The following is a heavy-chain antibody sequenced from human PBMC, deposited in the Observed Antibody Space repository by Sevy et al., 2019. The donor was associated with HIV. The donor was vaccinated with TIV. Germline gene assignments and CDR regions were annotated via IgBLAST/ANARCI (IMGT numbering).Heavy chain of an antibody. CDR2: IKSEGDGGTL. D-gene: IGHD2-21*01. Sequence: GESLKISCVVSGLDFKEAWMTWVRQAPGKGLEWVGRIKSEGDGGTLDYAAPVKGRFTISRDDSRNTLFLEMDSLKTEDTAVYYCAKPHIVRCGMDFWGQGTTVTVSS. CDR3: AKPHIVRCGMDF. CDR1: GLDFKEAW. J-gene: IGHJ6*01. V-gene: IGHV3-15*01.